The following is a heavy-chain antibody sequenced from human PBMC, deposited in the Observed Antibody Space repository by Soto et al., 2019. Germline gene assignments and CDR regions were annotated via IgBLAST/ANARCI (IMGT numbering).Heavy chain of an antibody. J-gene: IGHJ6*02. CDR3: ARGYATDCYTCVCSLFSNRVMDA. D-gene: IGHD2-2*01. CDR1: GYTFTDYH. V-gene: IGHV1-2*04. CDR2: INPKSGGT. Sequence: SSVKVSCKASGYTFTDYHIHWVRQAPGQGLEWLGRINPKSGGTSTAQKFQDWVTMTTDTSISTASMELTRLTSDDTAIYYCARGYATDCYTCVCSLFSNRVMDACGQGTTLIVP.